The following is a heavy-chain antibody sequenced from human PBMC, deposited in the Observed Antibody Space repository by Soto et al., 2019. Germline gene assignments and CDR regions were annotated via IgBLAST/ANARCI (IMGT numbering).Heavy chain of an antibody. CDR2: ISAYNGNT. J-gene: IGHJ5*02. CDR3: ARDSKLLWFGELWGCFDP. CDR1: GGGLSIDA. Sequence: ALLTGSWPAAGGGLSIDAISGVLHAPVQGLEWMGFISAYNGNTNYSQKLQGRVTMTTDTSTSTAYMELRSLRSDDTAVYYCARDSKLLWFGELWGCFDPWGHGTLVTVSS. D-gene: IGHD3-10*01. V-gene: IGHV1-18*01.